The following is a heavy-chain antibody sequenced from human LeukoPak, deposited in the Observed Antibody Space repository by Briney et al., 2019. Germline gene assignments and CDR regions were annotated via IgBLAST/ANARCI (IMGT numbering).Heavy chain of an antibody. Sequence: GGSLRLSCAASGFTFSSYGMHWVRQAPGKGLEWVSSISSSSSYIYYADSVKGRFTISRDNAKNSLYLQMNSLRAEDTAVYYCARDHPPNSGYEGGGFDYWGQGTLVTVSS. D-gene: IGHD5-12*01. V-gene: IGHV3-21*01. CDR2: ISSSSSYI. CDR1: GFTFSSYG. CDR3: ARDHPPNSGYEGGGFDY. J-gene: IGHJ4*02.